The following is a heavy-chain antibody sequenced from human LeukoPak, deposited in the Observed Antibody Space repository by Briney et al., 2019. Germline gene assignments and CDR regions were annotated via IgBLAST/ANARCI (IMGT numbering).Heavy chain of an antibody. J-gene: IGHJ4*02. CDR1: GFTFSSYA. CDR2: ISGSGDST. Sequence: PGGSLRLSCAASGFTFSSYAMSWVRQAPGKGLEWVSAISGSGDSTYYADSVKGRFTISRDNSKNTLYLQMNSLRAEDTAVYYCAKDRGSTLSFDYWGQGTLVTVSS. D-gene: IGHD6-25*01. CDR3: AKDRGSTLSFDY. V-gene: IGHV3-23*01.